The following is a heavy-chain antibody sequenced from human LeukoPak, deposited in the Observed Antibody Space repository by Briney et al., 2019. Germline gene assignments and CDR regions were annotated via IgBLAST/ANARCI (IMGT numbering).Heavy chain of an antibody. CDR2: IYYSGST. D-gene: IGHD1-1*01. V-gene: IGHV4-30-4*08. CDR1: GGSISSGDYY. CDR3: ARSNWNDVGDY. J-gene: IGHJ4*02. Sequence: SETLSLTCTVSGGSISSGDYYWSWIRQPPGKGLEWMGYIYYSGSTYYNPSLKSRVTLSVDTSKNQFSLKWTSLTAADTAVYYCARSNWNDVGDYWGQGTLVTVSS.